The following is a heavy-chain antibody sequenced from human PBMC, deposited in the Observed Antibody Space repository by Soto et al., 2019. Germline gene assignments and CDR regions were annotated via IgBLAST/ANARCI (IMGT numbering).Heavy chain of an antibody. J-gene: IGHJ3*02. Sequence: GGSLRLSCAASGFTFSNYNMNWVRQAPGKGLEWVSSISSSSSYIYYADSVKGRFTISRDNAKNSLYLQMNSLRAEDTAVYYCARFFPHYYDSRDDAFDIWG. V-gene: IGHV3-21*01. CDR1: GFTFSNYN. CDR2: ISSSSSYI. CDR3: ARFFPHYYDSRDDAFDI. D-gene: IGHD3-22*01.